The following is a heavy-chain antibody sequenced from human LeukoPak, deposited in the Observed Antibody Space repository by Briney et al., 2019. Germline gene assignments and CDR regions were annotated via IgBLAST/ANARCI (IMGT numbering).Heavy chain of an antibody. CDR2: IYHSGST. J-gene: IGHJ4*02. CDR1: GGSISSGGYS. D-gene: IGHD3-10*01. CDR3: ARAAAMVRGVITFDY. Sequence: PSETLSLTCAVSGGSISSGGYSWSWIRQPPGKGLEWIGYIYHSGSTYYNPSLKSRVTISVDRSKNQFSLKLSSVTAADTAVYYCARAAAMVRGVITFDYWGQGTLVTVSS. V-gene: IGHV4-30-2*01.